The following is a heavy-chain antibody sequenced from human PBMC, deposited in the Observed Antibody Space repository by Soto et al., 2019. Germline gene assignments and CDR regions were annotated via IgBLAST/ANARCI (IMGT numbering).Heavy chain of an antibody. Sequence: EVQLVESGGGLVQPGGSLRLSCAASGFTFSDHSMDWVRQAPGKGLEWVARIRNKANTYTTDYAASVKGRINISRDASKTSLYLQMNGLNSEDTAVYYFVKDGGWCHDYWGQGTLVTVSS. J-gene: IGHJ4*02. CDR3: VKDGGWCHDY. D-gene: IGHD6-19*01. CDR2: IRNKANTYTT. V-gene: IGHV3-72*01. CDR1: GFTFSDHS.